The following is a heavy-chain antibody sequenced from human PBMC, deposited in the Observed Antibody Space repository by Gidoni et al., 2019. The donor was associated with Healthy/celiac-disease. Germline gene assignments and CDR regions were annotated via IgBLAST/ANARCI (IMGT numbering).Heavy chain of an antibody. Sequence: QVQLVQSGAEVQKPGASVKVSCKASGYTFTSYDINWVRQATGQGLEWMGWMNPNSGNTGYAQKFQGRVTMTRNTSISTAYMELSSLRSEDTAVYYCARYAFDYYYYGMDVWGQGTTVTVSS. D-gene: IGHD3-16*01. J-gene: IGHJ6*02. CDR2: MNPNSGNT. CDR1: GYTFTSYD. CDR3: ARYAFDYYYYGMDV. V-gene: IGHV1-8*01.